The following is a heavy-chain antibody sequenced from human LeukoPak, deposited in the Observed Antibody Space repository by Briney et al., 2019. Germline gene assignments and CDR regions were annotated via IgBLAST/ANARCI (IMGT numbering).Heavy chain of an antibody. CDR1: GGSISNYY. CDR2: IYYSGST. V-gene: IGHV4-59*12. CDR3: ARTTEAHSWRTRYYDYYMDV. J-gene: IGHJ6*03. D-gene: IGHD6-13*01. Sequence: SETLSLTCTVSGGSISNYYWSWIRQPPGKGLEWIGYIYYSGSTYYNPSLKSRVTISVDTSKNQFSLKLSSVTAADTAVYYCARTTEAHSWRTRYYDYYMDVWGKGTTVTVSS.